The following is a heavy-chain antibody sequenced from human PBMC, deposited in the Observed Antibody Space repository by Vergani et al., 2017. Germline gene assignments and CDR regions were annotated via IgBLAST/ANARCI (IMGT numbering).Heavy chain of an antibody. CDR1: GGSFSGYY. Sequence: QVQLQQWGAGLLKPSETLSLTCAVYGGSFSGYYWSWIRQPPGKGLEWIGEINHSGSTNYNPSLKSRVTISVDTSKNQFSLKLSSVTAADTAVYYCARSQWLYYFDYWGQGTLVTVSS. V-gene: IGHV4-34*01. CDR3: ARSQWLYYFDY. J-gene: IGHJ4*02. D-gene: IGHD6-19*01. CDR2: INHSGST.